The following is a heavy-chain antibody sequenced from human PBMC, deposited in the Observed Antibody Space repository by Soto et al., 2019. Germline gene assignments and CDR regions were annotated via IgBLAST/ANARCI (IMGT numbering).Heavy chain of an antibody. CDR1: GLTLIPPA. Sequence: PRGAPRISRAASGLTLIPPAVNWVRQAPGKGLEWVSTISGTDGSTYYADSVRGRFTISRDNSKSTLYLQMSSLRADDTAVYYCAREYQLSFWGQGALVTVSS. V-gene: IGHV3-23*01. CDR2: ISGTDGST. CDR3: AREYQLSF. D-gene: IGHD2-15*01. J-gene: IGHJ4*02.